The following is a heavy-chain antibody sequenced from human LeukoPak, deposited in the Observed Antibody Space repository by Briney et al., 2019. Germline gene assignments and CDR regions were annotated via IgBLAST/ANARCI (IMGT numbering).Heavy chain of an antibody. CDR2: IIPIFGTA. CDR1: GGTFSRYA. Sequence: SVKVSCKASGGTFSRYAISWVRQGPGQGLEWMGGIIPIFGTANYAQKFQGRVTITTGESTSTAYMELSSLRSEDTAVYYCASRGCTRCYTSWFDPWGQGTLVAVSS. D-gene: IGHD2-2*02. CDR3: ASRGCTRCYTSWFDP. J-gene: IGHJ5*02. V-gene: IGHV1-69*05.